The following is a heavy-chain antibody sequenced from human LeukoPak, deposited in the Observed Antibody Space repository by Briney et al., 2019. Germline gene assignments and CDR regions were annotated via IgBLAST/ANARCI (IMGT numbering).Heavy chain of an antibody. Sequence: GGSLRLSCATSGFTLSGYSMNWVRQAPGKGLEWVSSISSSSSYIYYADSMKGRITISRDNAKNSLDLQMNSLRAEDTALYYCAKGYCSSTSCYADYWGQGTLVTVSS. V-gene: IGHV3-21*04. CDR2: ISSSSSYI. CDR3: AKGYCSSTSCYADY. J-gene: IGHJ4*02. D-gene: IGHD2-2*01. CDR1: GFTLSGYS.